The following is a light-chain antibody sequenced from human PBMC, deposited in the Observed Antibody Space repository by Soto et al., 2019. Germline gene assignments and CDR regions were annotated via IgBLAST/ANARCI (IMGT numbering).Light chain of an antibody. Sequence: QSVLTQPASVSGSPGQSITISCTGTSSDVGGYNYVSWYQQHPGKAPKLMIYEVSNRPSGVSNRFSGSKSGNTASMTISGLQDEEEDDYYCSSYTSSTPYVFGTGTKVTV. CDR1: SSDVGGYNY. V-gene: IGLV2-14*01. CDR3: SSYTSSTPYV. J-gene: IGLJ1*01. CDR2: EVS.